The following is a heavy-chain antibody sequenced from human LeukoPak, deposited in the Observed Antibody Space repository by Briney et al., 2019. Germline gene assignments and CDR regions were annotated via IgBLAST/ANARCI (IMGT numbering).Heavy chain of an antibody. CDR2: IYHSGST. D-gene: IGHD3-3*01. J-gene: IGHJ3*02. CDR3: ARGEVLRFLEWTPDAFDI. V-gene: IGHV4-30-2*01. CDR1: GVSISSGGYS. Sequence: RASETLSLTCTVSGVSISSGGYSWSWIRQPPGKGLEWIGYIYHSGSTYYNPSLKSRVTISVDRSKNQFSLKLSSVTAADTAVYYCARGEVLRFLEWTPDAFDIWGQGTMVTVSS.